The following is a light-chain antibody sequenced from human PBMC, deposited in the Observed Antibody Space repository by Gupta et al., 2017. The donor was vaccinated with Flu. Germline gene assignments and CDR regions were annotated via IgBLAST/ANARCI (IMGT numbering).Light chain of an antibody. CDR3: SSYTSSSTLPYV. CDR2: EVS. CDR1: SSDVGGYNY. J-gene: IGLJ1*01. Sequence: QSALTQPASVSGSPGQSITISCTGTSSDVGGYNYVSWYQQHPGKAPNLMIYEVSNRPSGVSNRFSCSKSGNTASLTISGLQAEDEADYYCSSYTSSSTLPYVFGTGTKVTVL. V-gene: IGLV2-14*01.